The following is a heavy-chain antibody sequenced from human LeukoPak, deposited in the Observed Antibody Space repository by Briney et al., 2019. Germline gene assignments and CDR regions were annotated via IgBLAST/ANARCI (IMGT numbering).Heavy chain of an antibody. V-gene: IGHV3-21*01. CDR2: FSSSSSDI. CDR1: GFTFSSYT. J-gene: IGHJ4*02. D-gene: IGHD4-23*01. CDR3: ARVYYGGSLDY. Sequence: PGGSLRLSCTASGFTFSSYTMNWGRQAPGKGPEWVSFFSSSSSDIYYADSVKGRFTISRDNANNSLYLQMSSLRADDTAVYYCARVYYGGSLDYWGQGTLVTVSS.